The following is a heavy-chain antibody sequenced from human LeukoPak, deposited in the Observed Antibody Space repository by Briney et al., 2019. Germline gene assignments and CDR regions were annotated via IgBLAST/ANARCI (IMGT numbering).Heavy chain of an antibody. Sequence: PSETLSLTCTVSGGSISSGSYYWSWIRQPAGKGLEWIGRIYTSGSTNYNPSLKSRVTISVDTSKNQFSLKLSSVTAADTAVYYCARFNMVRGVIVDYYYYGMDVWGQGTTVTVSS. J-gene: IGHJ6*02. D-gene: IGHD3-10*01. CDR2: IYTSGST. CDR1: GGSISSGSYY. V-gene: IGHV4-61*02. CDR3: ARFNMVRGVIVDYYYYGMDV.